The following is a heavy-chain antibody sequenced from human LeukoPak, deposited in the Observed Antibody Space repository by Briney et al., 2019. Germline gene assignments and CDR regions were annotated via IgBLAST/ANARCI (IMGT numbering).Heavy chain of an antibody. V-gene: IGHV3-23*02. CDR3: ASTASRLDG. D-gene: IGHD2-21*02. Sequence: GGALRLSCAASGFTFDDYAMSWVRQAPGQGVESVSAISGSGGSTYYEESVQGRFTISRDNSKTTLYVQVNSLRAEVTVVYCWASTASRLDGWGQGSLVTVS. CDR2: ISGSGGST. J-gene: IGHJ4*02. CDR1: GFTFDDYA.